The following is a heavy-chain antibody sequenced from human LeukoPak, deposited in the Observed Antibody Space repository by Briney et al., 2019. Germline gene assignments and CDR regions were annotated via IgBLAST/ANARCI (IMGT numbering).Heavy chain of an antibody. CDR2: INPNSGGT. V-gene: IGHV1-2*02. D-gene: IGHD1-26*01. Sequence: ASVKVSCKASGYTFTGYYMHWVRQAPGQGLEWMGWINPNSGGTNYAQKFQGRVTMTRDTSISTAYMELSRLRSDDTAVYYCASPSRQGAGTDRYYYYYMDVWGKGTTVTVSS. CDR3: ASPSRQGAGTDRYYYYYMDV. J-gene: IGHJ6*03. CDR1: GYTFTGYY.